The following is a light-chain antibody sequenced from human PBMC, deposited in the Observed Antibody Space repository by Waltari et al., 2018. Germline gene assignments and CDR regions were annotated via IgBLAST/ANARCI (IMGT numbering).Light chain of an antibody. V-gene: IGLV2-14*01. CDR2: EVR. CDR3: NSYTTSSAWV. Sequence: QSALTQPASVSGSPGQSITISCTGTSSDIGAYNYVSWYQHLPGKAPKLIISEVRRRPAGVCNRFSGSKSGDMASLTISGLQAEDEADYYCNSYTTSSAWVFGGGTKLTVL. CDR1: SSDIGAYNY. J-gene: IGLJ3*02.